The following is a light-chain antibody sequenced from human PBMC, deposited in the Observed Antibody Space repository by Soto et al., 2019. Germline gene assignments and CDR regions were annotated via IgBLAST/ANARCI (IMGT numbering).Light chain of an antibody. Sequence: SVLPQPPSVSGAPGQRVTLSCPGSSSNIGAGYDVHWYQQLPGTAPKLLIYHNSNRPSGVPDRFSGSKSGTSASLAITGLQAEDEADYYCQSYDSTLSGSRVFGTGTKVTVL. CDR3: QSYDSTLSGSRV. V-gene: IGLV1-40*01. CDR1: SSNIGAGYD. CDR2: HNS. J-gene: IGLJ1*01.